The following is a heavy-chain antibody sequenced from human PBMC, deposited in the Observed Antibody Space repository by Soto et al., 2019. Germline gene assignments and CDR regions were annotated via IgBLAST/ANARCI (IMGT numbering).Heavy chain of an antibody. CDR1: GFTFSDYY. Sequence: VQLVESGGGLVKPGGSLRLSCAASGFTFSDYYMAWTRQAPGKGLEWIAYIVSGSTYTNYADSVKGRFSISRDNARESLFLEMNSLRADATALYYCARVDGESRMDVWGQGTTV. V-gene: IGHV3-11*06. CDR2: IVSGSTYT. D-gene: IGHD2-21*01. CDR3: ARVDGESRMDV. J-gene: IGHJ6*02.